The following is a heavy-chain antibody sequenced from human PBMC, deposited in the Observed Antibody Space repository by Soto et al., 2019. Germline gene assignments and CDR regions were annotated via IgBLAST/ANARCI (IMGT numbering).Heavy chain of an antibody. V-gene: IGHV3-30*18. J-gene: IGHJ6*02. CDR1: GFTFSDYG. D-gene: IGHD6-13*01. CDR3: AKVMYTSSWYYYYGLDV. Sequence: QVQLVESGGGVVQPGRSLRLSCAASGFTFSDYGMHWVRQAPGKGLEWVAVISYDGINKYYADSVKGRLTISRDNSKNTLYVQMNSLRAEDTAVYYCAKVMYTSSWYYYYGLDVWGQGTTVTVSS. CDR2: ISYDGINK.